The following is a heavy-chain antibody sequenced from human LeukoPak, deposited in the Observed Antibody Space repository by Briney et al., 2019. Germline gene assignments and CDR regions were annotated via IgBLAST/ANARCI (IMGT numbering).Heavy chain of an antibody. V-gene: IGHV3-30*04. CDR1: GFTFNIYA. CDR2: ISYDESDK. J-gene: IGHJ4*02. Sequence: GGSLRLSCAASGFTFNIYAMHWVRQGPGKGLEWVAVISYDESDKYYADSVKGRFTISRDNSKNTLYLQMNSLRVEDTAVYYCARRWSFGHWGQGTLVTVSS. D-gene: IGHD6-13*01. CDR3: ARRWSFGH.